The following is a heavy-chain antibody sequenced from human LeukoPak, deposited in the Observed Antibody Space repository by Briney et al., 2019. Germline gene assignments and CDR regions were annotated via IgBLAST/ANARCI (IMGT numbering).Heavy chain of an antibody. CDR3: ARNLITIFGVVIQAFAY. CDR2: MNPNSGNT. V-gene: IGHV1-8*01. CDR1: GYTFTSYD. D-gene: IGHD3-3*01. Sequence: GASVKVSCKASGYTFTSYDINWVRQATGQGLEWMGWMNPNSGNTGYAQKFQGRVTMNRNTSISTAYMELSSLRSEDTAVYYCARNLITIFGVVIQAFAYWGQGTLVTVSS. J-gene: IGHJ4*02.